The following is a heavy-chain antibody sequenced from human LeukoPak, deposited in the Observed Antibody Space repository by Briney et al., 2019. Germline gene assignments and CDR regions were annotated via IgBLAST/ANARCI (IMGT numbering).Heavy chain of an antibody. V-gene: IGHV3-53*01. CDR1: GFTVSSNY. J-gene: IGHJ4*02. D-gene: IGHD6-19*01. CDR2: IYSGGST. Sequence: GGSLRLSCAASGFTVSSNYMSWVRQAPGKGLEWVSVIYSGGSTYYADSVKGRFTISRDNSKNTLYLQMNSLRAEDTAVYYCARDPEGSGWEGNDYWGQGTLVTVSS. CDR3: ARDPEGSGWEGNDY.